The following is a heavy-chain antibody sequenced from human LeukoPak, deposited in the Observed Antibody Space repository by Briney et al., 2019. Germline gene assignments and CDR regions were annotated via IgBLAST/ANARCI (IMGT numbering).Heavy chain of an antibody. Sequence: GGSLRLSCAASGFTFSSYAMSWVRQAPGKGLEWVSAISGSGGSTYYADSVKGRFTISRDNSKNTLYLQMNSLRAEDTAVYYCAKQRADSSSYYTPGIFSDYWGQGTLVTVSS. CDR3: AKQRADSSSYYTPGIFSDY. CDR2: ISGSGGST. D-gene: IGHD3-22*01. J-gene: IGHJ4*02. CDR1: GFTFSSYA. V-gene: IGHV3-23*01.